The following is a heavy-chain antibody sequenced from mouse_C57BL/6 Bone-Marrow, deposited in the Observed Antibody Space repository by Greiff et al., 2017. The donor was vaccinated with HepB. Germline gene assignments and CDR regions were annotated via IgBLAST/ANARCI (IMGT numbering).Heavy chain of an antibody. CDR1: GFTFSSYG. J-gene: IGHJ2*01. Sequence: EVMLVESGGDLVKPGGSLKLSCAASGFTFSSYGMSWVRQTPDKRLEWVATISSGGSYTYYPDSVKGRFTISRDNAKNTLYLQMSSLKSEDTAMYYCARQRSNYFDYWGQGTTLTVSS. CDR2: ISSGGSYT. CDR3: ARQRSNYFDY. V-gene: IGHV5-6*01.